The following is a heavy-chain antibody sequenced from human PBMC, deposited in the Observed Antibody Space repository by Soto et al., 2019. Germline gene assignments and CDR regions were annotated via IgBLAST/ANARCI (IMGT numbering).Heavy chain of an antibody. J-gene: IGHJ4*02. CDR2: IYSKAGKM. CDR3: ARDIAFDIDY. D-gene: IGHD2-15*01. CDR1: GYTFNDFG. V-gene: IGHV1-18*01. Sequence: QVHLLQSGAEVQKPGASVKVSCKTSGYTFNDFGITWVRQAPGLGLEWLGWIYSKAGKMNFAPKFQNRVIMTTATSTSTAFMELTSQTFDDSAIYFCARDIAFDIDYWGQGTLVTVS.